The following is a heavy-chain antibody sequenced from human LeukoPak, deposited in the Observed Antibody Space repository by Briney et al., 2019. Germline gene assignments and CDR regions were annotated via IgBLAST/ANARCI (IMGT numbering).Heavy chain of an antibody. CDR1: GYTFTGYY. J-gene: IGHJ2*01. D-gene: IGHD1-26*01. CDR3: ARVSGGSYHYWYFDL. Sequence: GASVKVSCKASGYTFTGYYMHWVRQAPGQGLEWMGWINPNSGGTNYAQKFQGRVTMTRDTSISTAYMELSRLRSDDTAVYYCARVSGGSYHYWYFDLRGRGTLVTVSS. CDR2: INPNSGGT. V-gene: IGHV1-2*02.